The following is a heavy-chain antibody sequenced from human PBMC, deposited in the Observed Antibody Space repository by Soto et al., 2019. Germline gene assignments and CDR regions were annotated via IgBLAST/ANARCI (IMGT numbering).Heavy chain of an antibody. CDR2: IIPIFGTA. D-gene: IGHD2-21*02. CDR3: ASRRDDTAYCGGDCYSGWFDP. Sequence: GASVKVSCKASGGTFSSYAISWVRQAPGQGLEWMGGIIPIFGTANYAQKFQGRVTITADESTSTAYMELSSLRSEDTAVYYCASRRDDTAYCGGDCYSGWFDPWGQGTLVTVSS. J-gene: IGHJ5*02. CDR1: GGTFSSYA. V-gene: IGHV1-69*13.